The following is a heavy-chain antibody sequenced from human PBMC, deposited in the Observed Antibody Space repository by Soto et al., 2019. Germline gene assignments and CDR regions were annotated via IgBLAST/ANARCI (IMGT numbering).Heavy chain of an antibody. D-gene: IGHD6-19*01. Sequence: GGSLRLSCAASGFTFSSYAMHWVRQAPGKGLEWVAVISYDGRNKYYADAVKGRFTISRDNSKNTLYLQMSSLRAEDTAVYYCVKDGSSGWPYFYDMDVWGQGTTVTVSS. CDR2: ISYDGRNK. J-gene: IGHJ6*02. CDR3: VKDGSSGWPYFYDMDV. CDR1: GFTFSSYA. V-gene: IGHV3-30*04.